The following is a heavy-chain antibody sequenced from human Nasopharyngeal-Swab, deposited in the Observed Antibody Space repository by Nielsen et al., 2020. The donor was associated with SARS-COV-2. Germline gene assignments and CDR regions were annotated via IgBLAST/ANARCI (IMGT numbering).Heavy chain of an antibody. CDR1: GFTFSSYA. CDR2: ISYDGSNK. CDR3: ARDRYGDYGDYYYGMDV. J-gene: IGHJ6*02. V-gene: IGHV3-30*04. Sequence: GESLKISCAASGFTFSSYAMHWVRQAPGKGLEWVAVISYDGSNKYYADSVKGRFTISRDNSKNTLYLQMYSLRAEDTAVYYCARDRYGDYGDYYYGMDVWGQGTTVTVSS. D-gene: IGHD4-17*01.